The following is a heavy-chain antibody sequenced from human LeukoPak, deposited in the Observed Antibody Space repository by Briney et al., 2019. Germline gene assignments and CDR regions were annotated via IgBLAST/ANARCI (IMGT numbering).Heavy chain of an antibody. CDR1: GFTFSNYA. D-gene: IGHD3-9*01. CDR3: AKWGDYDILTGYYDSDY. V-gene: IGHV3-23*01. J-gene: IGHJ4*02. CDR2: IVGSGGST. Sequence: GGSLRLSSAASGFTFSNYAMSWVRQAPGKGLEWVSAIVGSGGSTYYADSVKGRFTISRDNPKNTLYLQMNSLRAEDTAVYYCAKWGDYDILTGYYDSDYWGQGTLVTVSS.